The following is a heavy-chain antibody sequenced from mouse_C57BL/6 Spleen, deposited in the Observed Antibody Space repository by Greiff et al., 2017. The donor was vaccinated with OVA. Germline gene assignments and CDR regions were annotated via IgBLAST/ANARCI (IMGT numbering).Heavy chain of an antibody. CDR2: IHPYDSDT. D-gene: IGHD3-1*01. CDR3: AKGDGLAY. V-gene: IGHV1-74*01. J-gene: IGHJ3*01. CDR1: GYTFTSYW. Sequence: QVQLKQPGAELVKPGASVKVSCKASGYTFTSYWMHWVKQRPGQGLEWIGRIHPYDSDTNYNQKFKGKATLTVDKSSSTAYMQLSSLTSEDSAVYYCAKGDGLAYWGQGTLVTVSA.